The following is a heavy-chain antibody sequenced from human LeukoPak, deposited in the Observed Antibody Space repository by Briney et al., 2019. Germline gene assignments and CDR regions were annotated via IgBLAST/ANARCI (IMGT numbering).Heavy chain of an antibody. D-gene: IGHD3-22*01. Sequence: SVKVSCKASGYTFTTYAMNWVRQAPGQGLEWMGGIIPIFGTANYAQKFQGRVTITADESTSTAYMELSSLRSEDTAVYYCAVSSGYYHDAFDIWGQGTMVTVSS. CDR3: AVSSGYYHDAFDI. J-gene: IGHJ3*02. V-gene: IGHV1-69*13. CDR2: IIPIFGTA. CDR1: GYTFTTYA.